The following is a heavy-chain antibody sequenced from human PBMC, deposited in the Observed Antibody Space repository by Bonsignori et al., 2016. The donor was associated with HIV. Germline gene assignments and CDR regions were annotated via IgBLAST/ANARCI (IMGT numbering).Heavy chain of an antibody. Sequence: WIRQPPGKGLEWIGYVYYSGTTNYNPSLKSRVTILADMSKKQLSLKLTSVTAADTAVYYCARVHRGQWLVLGGTFDYWGQGILVTVSS. CDR3: ARVHRGQWLVLGGTFDY. CDR2: VYYSGTT. D-gene: IGHD6-19*01. J-gene: IGHJ4*02. V-gene: IGHV4-59*01.